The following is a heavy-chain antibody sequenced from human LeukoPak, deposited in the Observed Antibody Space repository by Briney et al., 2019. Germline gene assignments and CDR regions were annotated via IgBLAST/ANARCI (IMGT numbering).Heavy chain of an antibody. CDR2: INQSGST. CDR1: GGSFSGYS. J-gene: IGHJ5*02. V-gene: IGHV4-34*01. CDR3: AGRDDYGDYP. D-gene: IGHD4-17*01. Sequence: SETLSLTCAVYGGSFSGYSWSWIRQPPGKGLEWIGEINQSGSTYHNSSLKSRVTISVDTSKSQFSLKLSSVTAADTAVYYCAGRDDYGDYPWGQGTLVTVSS.